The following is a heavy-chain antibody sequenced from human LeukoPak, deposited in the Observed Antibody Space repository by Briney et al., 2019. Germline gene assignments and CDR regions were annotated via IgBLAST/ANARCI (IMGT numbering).Heavy chain of an antibody. D-gene: IGHD4-17*01. Sequence: PGGSLRLSCAASGFTFSSYGMHWVRQAPGEGLEWVAVISYDGSNKYYADSVKGRFTISRDNSKNTLYLQMNSLRAEGTAVYYCAKGPTVTSNWFDPWGQGTLVTVSS. CDR2: ISYDGSNK. J-gene: IGHJ5*02. CDR3: AKGPTVTSNWFDP. CDR1: GFTFSSYG. V-gene: IGHV3-30*18.